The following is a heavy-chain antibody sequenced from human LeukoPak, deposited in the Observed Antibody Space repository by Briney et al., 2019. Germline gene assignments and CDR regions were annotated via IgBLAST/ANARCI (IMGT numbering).Heavy chain of an antibody. CDR3: ARHDSFIPY. D-gene: IGHD5-18*01. Sequence: GGSLRLSCAASGFTFNNYAMSWVRQAPGKGQEWVSGISDSGRATYYTDSVRGRCTISRDNSKNTVYLQMRNLRAGDTAVYFCARHDSFIPYWGQGSLVTVSS. V-gene: IGHV3-23*01. J-gene: IGHJ4*02. CDR1: GFTFNNYA. CDR2: ISDSGRAT.